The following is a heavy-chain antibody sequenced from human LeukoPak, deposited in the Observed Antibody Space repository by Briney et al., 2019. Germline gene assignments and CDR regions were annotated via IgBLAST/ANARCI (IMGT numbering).Heavy chain of an antibody. J-gene: IGHJ4*02. D-gene: IGHD6-19*01. CDR3: ARDIPYSSGPAHFDY. CDR1: GFTFSSYW. V-gene: IGHV3-7*01. CDR2: IKQDGSEK. Sequence: GGSLTLPCAASGFTFSSYWMSWVRQAPGKGLEWVANIKQDGSEKCYVDSVKVRFTISRDNAKNSLYLQMNSLRAEDTAVYYCARDIPYSSGPAHFDYWGQGTLVTVSS.